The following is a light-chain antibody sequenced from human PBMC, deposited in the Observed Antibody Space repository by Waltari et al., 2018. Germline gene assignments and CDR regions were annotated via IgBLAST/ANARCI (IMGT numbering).Light chain of an antibody. J-gene: IGLJ3*02. CDR3: AGWDDTVSGWV. Sequence: QSVLTQPPSASGTPGQRVTIPCSGRRSNIRRRTGHLYQQLPRTAPKLLIYNDDQRPSGVPDRFSGSTSGTSASLAISGLQSEDEADYYCAGWDDTVSGWVFGGGTKLTVL. CDR1: RSNIRRRT. V-gene: IGLV1-44*01. CDR2: NDD.